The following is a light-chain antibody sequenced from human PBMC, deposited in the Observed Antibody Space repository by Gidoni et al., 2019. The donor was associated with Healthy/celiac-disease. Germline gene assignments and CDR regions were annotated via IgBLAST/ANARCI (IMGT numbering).Light chain of an antibody. CDR2: DDT. Sequence: SYVPTQPPSVSVAPGKTSTITCGGNNIGSKSVHWYQQNPGLAPVLVVYDDTDRPSGFPERFSGSNSGDTATLTISRGEAGDEADYYCQVWDSSSDHRGVFGTGTKVTVL. J-gene: IGLJ1*01. CDR3: QVWDSSSDHRGV. V-gene: IGLV3-21*03. CDR1: NIGSKS.